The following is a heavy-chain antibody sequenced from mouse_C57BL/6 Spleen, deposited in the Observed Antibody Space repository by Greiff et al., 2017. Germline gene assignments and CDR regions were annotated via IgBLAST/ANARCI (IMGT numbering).Heavy chain of an antibody. V-gene: IGHV1-4*01. CDR3: ARLKSYYSNYEAMDY. D-gene: IGHD2-5*01. Sequence: VQLQQSGAELARPGASVKMSCKASGYTFTSYTMHWVKQRPGQGLEWIGYINPSSGYTKYNQKFKDKATLTADKSSSTAYMQLSSLTSEDSAVYYCARLKSYYSNYEAMDYWGQGTSVTVSS. CDR2: INPSSGYT. CDR1: GYTFTSYT. J-gene: IGHJ4*01.